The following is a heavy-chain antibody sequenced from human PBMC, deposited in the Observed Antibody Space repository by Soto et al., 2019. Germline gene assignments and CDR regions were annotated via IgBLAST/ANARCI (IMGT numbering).Heavy chain of an antibody. CDR2: ISYDGSNK. CDR3: ARESTRFDY. CDR1: GFTFSSYA. D-gene: IGHD2-15*01. V-gene: IGHV3-30-3*01. Sequence: QVQLVESGGGVVQPGRSLSLSCAASGFTFSSYAMHWVRQAPGKGLEWVAVISYDGSNKYYADSVKGRFTISRDNSKNTLYLQMNSLRAEDTAVYYCARESTRFDYWGQGTLVTVSS. J-gene: IGHJ4*02.